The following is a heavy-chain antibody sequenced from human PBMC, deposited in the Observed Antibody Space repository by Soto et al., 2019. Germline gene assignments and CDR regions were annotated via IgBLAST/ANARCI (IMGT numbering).Heavy chain of an antibody. CDR3: ARDLYYYGSGSRSYYGMDV. J-gene: IGHJ6*02. V-gene: IGHV4-31*03. Sequence: SETPFLTCTVSWGSISSGGYYWSWVRQPPGKGPYWICFFYYIGSTYYNPSLMSRVTISVDTSKNHFSLKLSSVTAADTAVYYCARDLYYYGSGSRSYYGMDVWGQGTTVTVSS. D-gene: IGHD3-10*01. CDR2: FYYIGST. CDR1: WGSISSGGYY.